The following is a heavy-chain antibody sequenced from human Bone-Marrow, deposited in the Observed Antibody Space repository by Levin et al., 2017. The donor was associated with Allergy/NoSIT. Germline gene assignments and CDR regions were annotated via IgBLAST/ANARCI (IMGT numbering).Heavy chain of an antibody. CDR2: MYYSGDS. V-gene: IGHV4-31*03. J-gene: IGHJ2*01. Sequence: SETLSLTCTVSGGSISSGGYYWNWIRQHPGKGLEWIGYMYYSGDSYYNPSLKSRVTFSVDTSKNQFSLRLNSVTAADTAVYSCARARSSGAVNWYVDLWGHGSLVTVSS. CDR1: GGSISSGGYY. CDR3: ARARSSGAVNWYVDL. D-gene: IGHD7-27*01.